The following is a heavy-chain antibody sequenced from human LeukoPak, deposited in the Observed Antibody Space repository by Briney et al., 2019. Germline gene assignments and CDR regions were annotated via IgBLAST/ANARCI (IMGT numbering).Heavy chain of an antibody. D-gene: IGHD2-2*01. V-gene: IGHV4-4*02. CDR2: IYHSGST. CDR1: FCFIRRSNW. Sequence: SLTRAVCFCFIRRSNWWGWVRQPPGNRLEWIGEIYHSGSTNYNPSLKSRVTISVDKSKNQFSLKLSSVTAADTAVYYCARVPAAMTNVRVNGFGIWGQGTMVTVSS. J-gene: IGHJ3*02. CDR3: ARVPAAMTNVRVNGFGI.